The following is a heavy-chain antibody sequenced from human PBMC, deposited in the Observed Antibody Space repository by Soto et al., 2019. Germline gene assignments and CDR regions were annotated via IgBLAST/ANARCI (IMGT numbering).Heavy chain of an antibody. CDR3: AKGVRSYYCYGMDV. J-gene: IGHJ6*02. CDR1: GFTFSSYG. D-gene: IGHD3-22*01. V-gene: IGHV3-30*18. CDR2: ISDDGSNK. Sequence: GGSLRLSCAASGFTFSSYGMHWVRQAPGKGLEWVAFISDDGSNKYYADSMKGRFTMSRDNSKSTMYLQMNSLRAEDTAVYYCAKGVRSYYCYGMDVWRQGTTVTVSS.